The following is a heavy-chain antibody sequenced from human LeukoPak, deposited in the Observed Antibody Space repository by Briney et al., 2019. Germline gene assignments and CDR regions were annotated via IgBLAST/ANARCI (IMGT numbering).Heavy chain of an antibody. CDR2: IYYSGST. V-gene: IGHV4-39*07. D-gene: IGHD1-1*01. Sequence: SETLSLTCTVSGGSISSSSYYWGWIRQPPGKGLEWIGSIYYSGSTYHNPSLKSRVTISVDTSKNQFSLKLSSVTAADTAVYYSVQVQPYNWFDPWGQGTLVTVSS. CDR1: GGSISSSSYY. J-gene: IGHJ5*02. CDR3: VQVQPYNWFDP.